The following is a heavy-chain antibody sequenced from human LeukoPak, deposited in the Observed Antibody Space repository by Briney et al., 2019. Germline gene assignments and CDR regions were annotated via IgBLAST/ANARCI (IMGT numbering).Heavy chain of an antibody. CDR3: ARVKVPKGVWYMDV. CDR1: GYTLTSYD. D-gene: IGHD2-2*01. CDR2: MNPNSGNT. J-gene: IGHJ6*03. V-gene: IGHV1-8*01. Sequence: ASVKVSCKASGYTLTSYDINWVRQATGQGLEWMGWMNPNSGNTGYAQKFQGRVTMTRNTSISTAYMELSSLRSEDTAVYYCARVKVPKGVWYMDVWGKGTTVTVSS.